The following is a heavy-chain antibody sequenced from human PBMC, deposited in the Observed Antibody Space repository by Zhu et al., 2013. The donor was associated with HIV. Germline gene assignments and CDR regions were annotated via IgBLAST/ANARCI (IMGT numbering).Heavy chain of an antibody. Sequence: QVQLEQSGTEVKKPGSSVKVPCKASGGSFNNYAISWVRQAPGQGLEWMGGIIPMFGSPNYAQKFQGRVTISADKSTSTVYMELNSLRSDDTAIYYCAICLDYYDSSGYGPFDDWGQGTLVTVS. CDR3: AICLDYYDSSGYGPFDD. CDR2: IIPMFGSP. D-gene: IGHD3-22*01. CDR1: GGSFNNYA. V-gene: IGHV1-69*06. J-gene: IGHJ4*02.